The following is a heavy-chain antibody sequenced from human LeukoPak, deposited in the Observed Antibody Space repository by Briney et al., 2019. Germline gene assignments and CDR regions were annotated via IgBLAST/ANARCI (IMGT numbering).Heavy chain of an antibody. V-gene: IGHV3-23*01. Sequence: PGGSLRLSCAASGFTFRNYAMSWVRQAPGKGLEWVSGVNGADTTTLYADSVKGRFTISRDNSKNTVYLQMNSLRAEDTAVYYCAKRGDCSGTCTYDYWGQGTLVTVSS. D-gene: IGHD2-2*01. CDR2: VNGADTTT. J-gene: IGHJ4*02. CDR1: GFTFRNYA. CDR3: AKRGDCSGTCTYDY.